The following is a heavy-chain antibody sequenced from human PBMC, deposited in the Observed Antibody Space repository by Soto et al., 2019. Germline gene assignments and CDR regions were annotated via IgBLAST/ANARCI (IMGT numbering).Heavy chain of an antibody. Sequence: EVQLLESGGGLVKPGGSLKLSCAASGFPFSDTRMSWVRQAPGKGLEWVARIKTKTNIGTRDYAAPVKGRFTISRDDSKNTLYLEMNSLKTEDSGIYYCTAFNILTGTNFDSWGQGTLVTVSS. V-gene: IGHV3-15*01. CDR2: IKTKTNIGTR. J-gene: IGHJ4*02. CDR3: TAFNILTGTNFDS. D-gene: IGHD3-9*01. CDR1: GFPFSDTR.